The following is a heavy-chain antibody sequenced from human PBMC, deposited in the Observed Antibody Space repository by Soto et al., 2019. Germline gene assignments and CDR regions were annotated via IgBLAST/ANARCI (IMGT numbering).Heavy chain of an antibody. J-gene: IGHJ4*02. Sequence: LRLSCAASGFTFSSFWMSWVRQAPGKGLEWVANIKEDGSEKYYVDSVKGRFTISRDNAKKSLYLQMNSLRAEDTAVYYCARSPSYGDYEGYWGQGTLVTVSS. V-gene: IGHV3-7*01. CDR3: ARSPSYGDYEGY. CDR1: GFTFSSFW. CDR2: IKEDGSEK. D-gene: IGHD4-17*01.